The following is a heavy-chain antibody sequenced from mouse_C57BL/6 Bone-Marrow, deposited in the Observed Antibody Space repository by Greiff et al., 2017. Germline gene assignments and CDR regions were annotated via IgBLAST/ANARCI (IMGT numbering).Heavy chain of an antibody. CDR1: GYTFTTYP. CDR2: FHPYNGDT. J-gene: IGHJ2*01. Sequence: VQLQQSGAELVKPGASVKMSCKASGYTFTTYPIQWVKQNPGQSLEWIGNFHPYNGDTKYNEKFKGKATLTVEKSSSTVYLELSRLTSDDSAVEYCARDGSYGGYYFDYWGQGTTLTVSS. CDR3: ARDGSYGGYYFDY. D-gene: IGHD2-12*01. V-gene: IGHV1-47*01.